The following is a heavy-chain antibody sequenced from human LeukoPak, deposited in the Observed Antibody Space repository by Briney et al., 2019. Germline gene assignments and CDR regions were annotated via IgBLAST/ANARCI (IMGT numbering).Heavy chain of an antibody. CDR3: AREPPYYYDSSGYFDY. CDR1: GFTFSSYS. J-gene: IGHJ4*02. Sequence: GGSLRLSCAASGFTFSSYSMSWIRQAPGKGLEWVSYISSSGSTIYYADSVKGRFTISRDNAKNSLYLQMNSLRAEDTAVYYCAREPPYYYDSSGYFDYWGQGTLVTVSS. D-gene: IGHD3-22*01. CDR2: ISSSGSTI. V-gene: IGHV3-48*04.